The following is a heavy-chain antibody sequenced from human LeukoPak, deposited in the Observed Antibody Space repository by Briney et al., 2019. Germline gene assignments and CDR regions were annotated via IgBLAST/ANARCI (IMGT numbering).Heavy chain of an antibody. J-gene: IGHJ4*02. V-gene: IGHV3-23*01. Sequence: GWSLRLSCAASVFTSTSPGMSWVRQAPGKGLEGVSSMSGNGASAYYADSVKGRFTVSRDNAKNSLYLQMNSLRAEDTAIYSCARSLNIGEYYFDYWGQGTLVTVSS. D-gene: IGHD3-16*01. CDR2: MSGNGASA. CDR1: VFTSTSPG. CDR3: ARSLNIGEYYFDY.